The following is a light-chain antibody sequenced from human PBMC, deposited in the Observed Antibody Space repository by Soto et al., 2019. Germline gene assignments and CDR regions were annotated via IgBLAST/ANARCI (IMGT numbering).Light chain of an antibody. V-gene: IGLV2-14*01. Sequence: QSALTQPASVCGSPGQSISISCTGTSSDVGAYDRVSWYQHHPGKAPKLLIYEVTNRPSGVSTRFSGSKSANTASLTISGLQPEDEASYYCASYTRVDSWVFGGGTQLTVL. CDR2: EVT. CDR3: ASYTRVDSWV. CDR1: SSDVGAYDR. J-gene: IGLJ3*02.